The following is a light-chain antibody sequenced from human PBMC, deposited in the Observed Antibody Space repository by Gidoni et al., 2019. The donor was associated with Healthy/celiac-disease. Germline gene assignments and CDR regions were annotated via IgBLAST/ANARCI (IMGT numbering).Light chain of an antibody. Sequence: DIQMTQSPSSLSASVGDRVTITCRASQRISSYLNWYQQKPGKAPKLLIYAASSLQSGVPSRFSGSGSWTDFTLTISSLQPEDFATYYCQPSYSTPLTFGGGTKVEIK. CDR1: QRISSY. J-gene: IGKJ4*01. V-gene: IGKV1-39*01. CDR2: AAS. CDR3: QPSYSTPLT.